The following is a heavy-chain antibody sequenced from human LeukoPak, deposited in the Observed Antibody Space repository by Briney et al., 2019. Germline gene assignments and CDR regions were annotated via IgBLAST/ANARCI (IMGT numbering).Heavy chain of an antibody. J-gene: IGHJ4*02. Sequence: ASVKVSCKASGYTFTSYYMHWVRQAPGQGLEWMGWINPNSGGTNYAQKFQGRVTMTRDTSISTAYMELSRLRSDDTAVYYCARPTAGATMAATEFDYWGQGTLVTVSS. CDR2: INPNSGGT. V-gene: IGHV1-2*02. D-gene: IGHD1-26*01. CDR1: GYTFTSYY. CDR3: ARPTAGATMAATEFDY.